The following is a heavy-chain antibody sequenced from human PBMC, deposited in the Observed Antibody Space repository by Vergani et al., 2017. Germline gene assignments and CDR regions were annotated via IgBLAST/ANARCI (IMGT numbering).Heavy chain of an antibody. Sequence: EVQLVESGGGLVQPGRSLRLSCAASGFTFDDYAMHWVRQAPGKGLEWVSGINWNSDSIAYADSVKGRFTISRDNAKNSLYLQMNSLRAEDTAVYYCATKSCGTPGCQIGYFREWGQGTLVTVSS. CDR2: INWNSDSI. D-gene: IGHD1-1*01. CDR1: GFTFDDYA. J-gene: IGHJ1*01. V-gene: IGHV3-9*01. CDR3: ATKSCGTPGCQIGYFRE.